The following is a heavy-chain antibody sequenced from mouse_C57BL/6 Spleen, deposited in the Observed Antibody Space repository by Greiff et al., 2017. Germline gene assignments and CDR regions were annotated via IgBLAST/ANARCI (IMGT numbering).Heavy chain of an antibody. CDR1: GYTFTTYP. J-gene: IGHJ4*01. Sequence: QVQLQQSGAELVKPGASVKMSCKASGYTFTTYPIEWMKQNHGKSLEWIGNFHPYNDDTKYNEKFKGKATLTGEKSSSTVYLELSRLTSDDSAVYYCARSQVYGGDLDYWGQGTSVTVSS. V-gene: IGHV1-47*01. CDR2: FHPYNDDT. CDR3: ARSQVYGGDLDY. D-gene: IGHD1-1*02.